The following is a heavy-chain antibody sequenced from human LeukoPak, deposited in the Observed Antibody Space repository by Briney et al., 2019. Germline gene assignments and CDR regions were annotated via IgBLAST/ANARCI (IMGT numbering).Heavy chain of an antibody. J-gene: IGHJ3*02. CDR3: ARGAARGSSWYRGAFDI. CDR1: GGSFRGDYY. Sequence: SETLSLTCTVSGGSFRGDYYWAWIRQPPGKGLEWIGSIYSGGRIYYNPSLKSRVSISIDTSNNDLSLKVTSVTAADTAVYYRARGAARGSSWYRGAFDIWGQGTMVTVSS. CDR2: IYSGGRI. D-gene: IGHD6-13*01. V-gene: IGHV4-39*02.